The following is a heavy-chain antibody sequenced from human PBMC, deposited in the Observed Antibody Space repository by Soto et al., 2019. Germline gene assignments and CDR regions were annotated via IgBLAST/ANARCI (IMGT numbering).Heavy chain of an antibody. CDR1: GGSISSYY. CDR3: ARWANDYSNDNYFDY. V-gene: IGHV4-59*01. Sequence: SETPSLTCTVSGGSISSYYWSWIRQPPGKGLEWIGYIYYSGSTNYNPSLKSRVTISVDTSKNQFSLKLSSVTAADTAVYYCARWANDYSNDNYFDYWGQGTLVTVSS. J-gene: IGHJ4*02. D-gene: IGHD4-4*01. CDR2: IYYSGST.